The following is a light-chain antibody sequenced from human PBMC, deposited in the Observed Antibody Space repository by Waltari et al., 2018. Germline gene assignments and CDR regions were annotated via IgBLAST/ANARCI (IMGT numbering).Light chain of an antibody. J-gene: IGLJ2*01. CDR1: HIAALS. Sequence: SYVLTQPPSVSVAPRKTAKITCGGNHIAALSVHWYQQRPGRAPVVVIQDDSDRPSGIPERFSGSNSGNTATLTISGVEAGDEADYYCQVWHSSGGVFGGGTRLTVL. V-gene: IGLV3-21*01. CDR3: QVWHSSGGV. CDR2: DDS.